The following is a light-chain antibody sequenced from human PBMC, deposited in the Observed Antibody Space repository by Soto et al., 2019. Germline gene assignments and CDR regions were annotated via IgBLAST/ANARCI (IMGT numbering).Light chain of an antibody. CDR2: DAS. Sequence: EIVLTQSPATVSLSPGERATLSCRASQSVSSYLAWYQQRPGQAPRLLIYDASTRATGIPARFSGSGSGTDFTLTISSLEPEDFAVYYCQQRSNWHPPYTFGQGNKLEIK. J-gene: IGKJ2*01. V-gene: IGKV3-11*01. CDR3: QQRSNWHPPYT. CDR1: QSVSSY.